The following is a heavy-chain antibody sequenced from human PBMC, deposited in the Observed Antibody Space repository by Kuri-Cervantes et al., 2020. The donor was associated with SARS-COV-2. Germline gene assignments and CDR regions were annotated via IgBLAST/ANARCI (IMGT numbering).Heavy chain of an antibody. J-gene: IGHJ6*03. CDR2: ISHRGDT. CDR3: ARGINGYFFSYYLDV. Sequence: SETLSLTCALHYGTLTGYQWSWIRQPPGRGLEWIGGISHRGDTNYNPALESRVTISRDTSENQFSLRLTSVTAADAAVYYCARGINGYFFSYYLDVWGKGTTVTVSS. V-gene: IGHV4-34*01. CDR1: YGTLTGYQ. D-gene: IGHD2-21*01.